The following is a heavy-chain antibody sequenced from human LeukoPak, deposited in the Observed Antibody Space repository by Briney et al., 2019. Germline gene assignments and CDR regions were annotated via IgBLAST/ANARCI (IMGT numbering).Heavy chain of an antibody. Sequence: SATLSLTCAVSGGSISGYYWSWMRPPPGKGMELIGYIYYGGSTNYNPSLKSRVTISVDTSKNQFSLKLSSVTAADTAVYYCARDLYGSGSYYNGLFDPWGQGTLVTVSS. V-gene: IGHV4-59*01. CDR2: IYYGGST. D-gene: IGHD3-10*01. CDR1: GGSISGYY. CDR3: ARDLYGSGSYYNGLFDP. J-gene: IGHJ5*02.